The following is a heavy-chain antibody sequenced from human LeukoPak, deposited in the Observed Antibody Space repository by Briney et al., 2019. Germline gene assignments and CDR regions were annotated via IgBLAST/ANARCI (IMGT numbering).Heavy chain of an antibody. D-gene: IGHD2-15*01. CDR2: IYYSGST. CDR1: GGSISSTDYY. CDR3: ARDSVVAALYWFDP. V-gene: IGHV4-61*08. J-gene: IGHJ5*02. Sequence: KSSQTLSLTCTVFGGSISSTDYYWSWIRQPPGKGLEWIGYIYYSGSTNYNPSLKSRVTISVDTSKNQFSLKLSSVTAADTAVYYCARDSVVAALYWFDPWGQGTLVTVSS.